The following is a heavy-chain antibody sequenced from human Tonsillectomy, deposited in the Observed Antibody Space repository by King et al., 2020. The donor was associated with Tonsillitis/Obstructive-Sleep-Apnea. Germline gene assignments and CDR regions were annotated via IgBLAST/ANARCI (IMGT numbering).Heavy chain of an antibody. D-gene: IGHD3-10*01. J-gene: IGHJ6*02. CDR2: IYYSGST. CDR3: ARDQLRSDYYGSGRGYYYYYGMDV. CDR1: GGSISSSSYY. V-gene: IGHV4-39*02. Sequence: QLQESGPGLVKPSETLSLTCTVSGGSISSSSYYWGWIRQPPGKGLEWIGSIYYSGSTYYNPSLKSRVTISVDTSKNQFSLKLSSVTAADTAVYYCARDQLRSDYYGSGRGYYYYYGMDVWGQGTTVTVSS.